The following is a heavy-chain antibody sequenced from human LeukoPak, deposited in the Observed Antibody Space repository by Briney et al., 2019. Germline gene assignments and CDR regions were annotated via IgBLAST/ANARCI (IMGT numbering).Heavy chain of an antibody. D-gene: IGHD2-2*02. CDR1: GFTFSSYA. V-gene: IGHV3-64*01. J-gene: IGHJ4*02. Sequence: GGSLRPSCAASGFTFSSYAMHWVRQAPGKGLEYVSAISSNGGSTYYANSVKGRFTISRDNSKNTLYLQMGSLRAEDMAVYYRARAGCSSTSCYTGDYWGQGTLVTVSS. CDR3: ARAGCSSTSCYTGDY. CDR2: ISSNGGST.